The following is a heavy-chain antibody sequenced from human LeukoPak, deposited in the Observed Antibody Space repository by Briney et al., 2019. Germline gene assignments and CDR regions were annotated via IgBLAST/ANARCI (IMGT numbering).Heavy chain of an antibody. V-gene: IGHV1-2*02. Sequence: ASVKVSCKASGYTFTGYYMHWVRQAPGQGLEWMGWINPHSGGTNYAQKFQGRVTITRDTSISTAYMELSRLRSDDTAVYYCARDAGVRGVINNWFDPWGQGTLVTVSS. D-gene: IGHD3-10*01. J-gene: IGHJ5*02. CDR3: ARDAGVRGVINNWFDP. CDR1: GYTFTGYY. CDR2: INPHSGGT.